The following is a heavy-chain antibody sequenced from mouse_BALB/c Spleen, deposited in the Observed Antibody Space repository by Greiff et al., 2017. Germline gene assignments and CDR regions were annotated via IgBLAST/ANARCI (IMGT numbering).Heavy chain of an antibody. CDR1: GYTFTSYW. D-gene: IGHD2-13*01. J-gene: IGHJ4*01. V-gene: IGHV1-69*02. CDR3: TRDYLGAIDY. Sequence: QVQLQQPGAELVRPGASVKLSCKASGYTFTSYWINWVKQRPGQGLEWIGNIYPSDSYTNYNQKFKDKATLTVDKSSSTAYMQLSSPTSEDSAVYYCTRDYLGAIDYWGQGTSVTVSS. CDR2: IYPSDSYT.